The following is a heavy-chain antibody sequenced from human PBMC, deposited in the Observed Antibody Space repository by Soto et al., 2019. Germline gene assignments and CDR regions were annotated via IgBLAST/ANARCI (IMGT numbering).Heavy chain of an antibody. Sequence: PGGSLRLSCAASGFTFNSYGMHWVRQAPGKGLEWVAVIWYDGSNKHYADSVEGRFAISRDNSNNTLYLQMNSLRAEDTAVYYCARDQPPFDPWGQGTLVTVSS. CDR1: GFTFNSYG. V-gene: IGHV3-33*01. CDR3: ARDQPPFDP. CDR2: IWYDGSNK. J-gene: IGHJ5*02.